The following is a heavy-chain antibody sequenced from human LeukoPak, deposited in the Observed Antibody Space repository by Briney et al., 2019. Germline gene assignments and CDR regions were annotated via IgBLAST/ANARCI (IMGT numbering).Heavy chain of an antibody. CDR2: ISGSGGST. CDR1: GFTFSSYA. J-gene: IGHJ5*02. CDR3: AKDREAAVVGWFDP. D-gene: IGHD6-13*01. Sequence: GGSLRLSCAASGFTFSSYAMTWVRQAPGKGLEWVSAISGSGGSTYYADSVKGRFTISRDNSNNTLCLQMSSLRAEDTAVYYCAKDREAAVVGWFDPWGQGTQVTGSS. V-gene: IGHV3-23*01.